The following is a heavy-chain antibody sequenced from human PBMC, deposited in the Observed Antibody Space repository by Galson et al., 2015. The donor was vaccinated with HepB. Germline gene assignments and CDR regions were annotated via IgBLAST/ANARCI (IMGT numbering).Heavy chain of an antibody. J-gene: IGHJ5*02. CDR1: GYTFNSYA. CDR2: INTNTGNP. Sequence: SVKVSCKASGYTFNSYALSWVRQAPGQGLEWMGWINTNTGNPTYAQGFTGRFVFSLDTSVSTAYLQISSLKAEDTAVYYCARTPYYGSGSYYNAWFDPWGQGTLVTVSS. V-gene: IGHV7-4-1*02. D-gene: IGHD3-10*01. CDR3: ARTPYYGSGSYYNAWFDP.